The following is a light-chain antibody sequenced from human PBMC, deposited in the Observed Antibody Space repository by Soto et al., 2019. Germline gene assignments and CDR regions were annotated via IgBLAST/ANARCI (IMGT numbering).Light chain of an antibody. CDR1: SSDVGGYNY. Sequence: QSALTQPASVSGSPGQSITISCTGTSSDVGGYNYVSWYQQQSGKAPKLMIHEVSNRPSGVSDRFSGSKSGNTASLTISGLQAEDEADYYCSSYAGSNNLVFGGGTKLTVL. V-gene: IGLV2-14*01. CDR3: SSYAGSNNLV. CDR2: EVS. J-gene: IGLJ2*01.